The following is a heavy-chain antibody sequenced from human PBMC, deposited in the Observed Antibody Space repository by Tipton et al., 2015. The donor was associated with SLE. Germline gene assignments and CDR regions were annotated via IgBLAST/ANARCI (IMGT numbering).Heavy chain of an antibody. CDR2: ISWNSGNI. D-gene: IGHD3-10*01. CDR1: GFTFSNYW. CDR3: AKDPTMVQGVIMGGEFDY. J-gene: IGHJ4*02. V-gene: IGHV3-9*01. Sequence: SLRLSCVASGFTFSNYWMHWVRQAPGKGLVWVSRISWNSGNIDYADSVKGRFTISGDNAKNSLYLQMNSLRAEDTALYYCAKDPTMVQGVIMGGEFDYWGQGTLVTVSS.